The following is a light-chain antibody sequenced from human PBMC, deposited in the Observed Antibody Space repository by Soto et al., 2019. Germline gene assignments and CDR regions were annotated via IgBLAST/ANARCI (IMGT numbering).Light chain of an antibody. J-gene: IGKJ1*01. V-gene: IGKV3-11*01. CDR1: QSVSSY. Sequence: EIVLTQSPATLSLSPGESATLSCRASQSVSSYLAWYQQKPGQAPRLLIYDASNRATGIPARFSGSGSGTDFTLTISSLEPEDFAVYYCQQRSNWPLVTFGQGTKVEIK. CDR2: DAS. CDR3: QQRSNWPLVT.